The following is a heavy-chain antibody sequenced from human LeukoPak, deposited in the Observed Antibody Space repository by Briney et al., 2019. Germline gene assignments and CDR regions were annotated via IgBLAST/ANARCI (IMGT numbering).Heavy chain of an antibody. Sequence: GGSLRLFCAASGFTFSSYSMNWVRQAPGKGLEWVSSISSSSSYIYYADSVKGRFTISRDNVKNSLYMQMNSLRAEDTAVYYCASIQSSSWYHYLDYWGQGTLVTVSS. D-gene: IGHD6-13*01. V-gene: IGHV3-21*06. CDR2: ISSSSSYI. J-gene: IGHJ4*02. CDR3: ASIQSSSWYHYLDY. CDR1: GFTFSSYS.